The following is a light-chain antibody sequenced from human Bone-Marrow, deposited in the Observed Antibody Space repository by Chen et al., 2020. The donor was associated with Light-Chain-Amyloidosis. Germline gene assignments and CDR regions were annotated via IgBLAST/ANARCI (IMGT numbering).Light chain of an antibody. CDR1: NIGSTS. CDR2: DDS. Sequence: SYVLTQPSSVSVAPGQTATIACGGNNIGSTSVHWYQQTPGHAPLLVVYDDSERPSAIPERLSGPHSGNTATPTISRVEAGDEAAYYCQVWDRSSDRPVFGGGTKLTVL. V-gene: IGLV3-21*02. CDR3: QVWDRSSDRPV. J-gene: IGLJ3*02.